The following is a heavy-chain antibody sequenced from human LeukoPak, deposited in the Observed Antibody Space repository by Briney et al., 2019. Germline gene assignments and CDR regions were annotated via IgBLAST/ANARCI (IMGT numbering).Heavy chain of an antibody. CDR3: ARRRGPAKYGDYGRFDP. J-gene: IGHJ5*02. Sequence: GESLKISCKGSGYSFTSYWIGWVRQMPGKGLEWMGIIYPGDSDTRCSPSFQGQVTISADKSISTAYLQWSSLKASDTAMYYCARRRGPAKYGDYGRFDPWGQGTLVTVSS. D-gene: IGHD4-17*01. CDR2: IYPGDSDT. V-gene: IGHV5-51*01. CDR1: GYSFTSYW.